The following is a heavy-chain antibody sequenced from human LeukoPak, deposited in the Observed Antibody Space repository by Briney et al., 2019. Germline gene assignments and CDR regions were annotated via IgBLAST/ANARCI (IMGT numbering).Heavy chain of an antibody. CDR1: GFTFSSYA. V-gene: IGHV3-23*01. CDR2: ISGSGSST. D-gene: IGHD5-24*01. Sequence: GGSPRPSCAASGFTFSSYAMSWVRQAPGKGLEWVSSISGSGSSTYYADSVKGRFAISRDNSKNTLYLQMSSLRGEDTAIYYCAKGDGYNLSPKYYFDYWGQGTLVTVSS. J-gene: IGHJ4*02. CDR3: AKGDGYNLSPKYYFDY.